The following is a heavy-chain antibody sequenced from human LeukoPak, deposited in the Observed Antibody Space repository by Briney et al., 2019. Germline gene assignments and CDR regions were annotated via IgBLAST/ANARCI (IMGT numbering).Heavy chain of an antibody. CDR3: VKEADHSGTDYMDV. D-gene: IGHD6-13*01. CDR2: VSSSGFRT. J-gene: IGHJ6*03. CDR1: GFTFNEYV. V-gene: IGHV3-23*01. Sequence: GGSLTLSCAVSGFTFNEYVMSWVRQAPGSGLEWVSAVSSSGFRTYYADSVKGRFTISRDNFKNTLYLQLNSLRGEDTAVYDCVKEADHSGTDYMDVWGKGTTVTVSS.